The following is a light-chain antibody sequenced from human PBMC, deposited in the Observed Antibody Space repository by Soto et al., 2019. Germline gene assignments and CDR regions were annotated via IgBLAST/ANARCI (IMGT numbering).Light chain of an antibody. Sequence: DIQMTQSPSSLSASVGDRFTISCRASQSIDRYLNWYQQKAGKAPKLLIYAASNLQSGVPSRFSGSGSGTDFTLTIRSLQPEDFATYYCQQSGTFGQGTKVDI. V-gene: IGKV1-39*01. CDR2: AAS. CDR3: QQSGT. J-gene: IGKJ1*01. CDR1: QSIDRY.